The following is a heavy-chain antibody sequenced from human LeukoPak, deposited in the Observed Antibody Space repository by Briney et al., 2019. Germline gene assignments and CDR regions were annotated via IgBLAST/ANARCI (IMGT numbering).Heavy chain of an antibody. V-gene: IGHV4-4*07. Sequence: SETLSLTCTVSGYSISSGYYWGWIRQPAGKGLEWIGRISTSGSTNYNPSLKSRVTMSIGTSKNQISLKLRSVTAADTAVYYCARDRIALAGIDSWGQGTLVTVSS. D-gene: IGHD6-19*01. J-gene: IGHJ4*02. CDR3: ARDRIALAGIDS. CDR1: GYSISSGYY. CDR2: ISTSGST.